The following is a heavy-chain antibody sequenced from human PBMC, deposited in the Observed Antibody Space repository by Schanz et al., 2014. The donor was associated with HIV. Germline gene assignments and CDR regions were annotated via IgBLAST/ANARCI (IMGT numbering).Heavy chain of an antibody. D-gene: IGHD3-22*01. V-gene: IGHV3-30*02. Sequence: QVQLVESGGGVVQPGGSLRLSCAASGFTFSSYGMHWVRQAPGKGLEWVAVIWYDGSKKYYADSVKGRFTISRDNSKNTLYLQMNSLRAEDTAVYYCAKDRNYYDSRYRGKGNYYYYYGMDVWGQGTTVTVSS. CDR3: AKDRNYYDSRYRGKGNYYYYYGMDV. CDR2: IWYDGSKK. CDR1: GFTFSSYG. J-gene: IGHJ6*02.